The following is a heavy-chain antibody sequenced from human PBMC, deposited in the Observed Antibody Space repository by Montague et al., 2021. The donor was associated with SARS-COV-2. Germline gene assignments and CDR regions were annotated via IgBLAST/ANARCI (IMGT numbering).Heavy chain of an antibody. Sequence: SETLSLTCAVYGGSFSGYYWSWICQPPGKGLEWIGEINHSGSTNYNSSLKSRVTISVDTSKKQFSLRLNSVTAADTAVYYCASGGGYSYGALDYWGQGTLVTVSS. CDR2: INHSGST. D-gene: IGHD5-18*01. J-gene: IGHJ4*02. CDR1: GGSFSGYY. CDR3: ASGGGYSYGALDY. V-gene: IGHV4-34*01.